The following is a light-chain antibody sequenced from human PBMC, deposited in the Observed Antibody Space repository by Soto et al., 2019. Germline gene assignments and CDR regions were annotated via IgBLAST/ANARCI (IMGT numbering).Light chain of an antibody. V-gene: IGLV2-14*01. CDR1: SGDVGGYNS. CDR3: SSYTSSSTLV. J-gene: IGLJ1*01. CDR2: DVS. Sequence: QSALTQPASVSGSPGQSITISCTGTSGDVGGYNSVSWYQQHPGKAPKLMIFDVSNRPSGVSNRFSGSKSGNTASLTISGLQAEDEADYYCSSYTSSSTLVFGTGTKVTVL.